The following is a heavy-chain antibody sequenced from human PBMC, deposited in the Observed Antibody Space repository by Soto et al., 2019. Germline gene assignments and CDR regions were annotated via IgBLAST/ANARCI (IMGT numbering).Heavy chain of an antibody. Sequence: ASVKVSCKASGYTFTSYDINWVRQATGQGLEWMGWMNPNSGNTGYAQKFQGRVTMTRNTSTSTAYMELRSLRSDDTAVYYCARDAGASCGGDCYSDFDYWGQGTLVTVSS. CDR2: MNPNSGNT. CDR3: ARDAGASCGGDCYSDFDY. D-gene: IGHD2-21*01. CDR1: GYTFTSYD. V-gene: IGHV1-8*01. J-gene: IGHJ4*02.